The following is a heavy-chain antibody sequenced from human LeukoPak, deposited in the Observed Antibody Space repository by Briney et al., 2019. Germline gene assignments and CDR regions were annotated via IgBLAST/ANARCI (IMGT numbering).Heavy chain of an antibody. CDR1: GGAFSSYA. J-gene: IGHJ5*02. Sequence: ASVKVSCKASGGAFSSYAISWVRQAPGLGLEWMGRIIPILGIANYAQKFQGRVTITADKSTSTAYMELSSLRSEDTAVYYCARDLGWFDPWGQGTLVTVSS. CDR2: IIPILGIA. D-gene: IGHD3-10*01. CDR3: ARDLGWFDP. V-gene: IGHV1-69*04.